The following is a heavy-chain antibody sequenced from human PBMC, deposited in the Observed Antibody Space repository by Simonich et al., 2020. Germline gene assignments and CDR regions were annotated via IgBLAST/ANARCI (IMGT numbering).Heavy chain of an antibody. Sequence: QLQLQESGPGLVKPSETLSLTCTVSGGSTSSSSYYWGWIRQPPGKGLEWSGSIYYSGSTYYNPSLKSRVTISVDTSKNQFSLKLSSVTAADTAVYYCARHAGFAFDIWGQGTMVTVSS. CDR3: ARHAGFAFDI. V-gene: IGHV4-39*01. D-gene: IGHD6-13*01. CDR2: IYYSGST. J-gene: IGHJ3*02. CDR1: GGSTSSSSYY.